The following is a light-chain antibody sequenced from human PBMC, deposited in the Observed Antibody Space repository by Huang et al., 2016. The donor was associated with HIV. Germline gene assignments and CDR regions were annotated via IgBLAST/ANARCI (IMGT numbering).Light chain of an antibody. CDR2: GAS. J-gene: IGKJ1*01. Sequence: EIVMTQSPATLSVSPGERATLSCRASQSVSSNLAWYQQKPGQAPRLLLYGASTRATVIPARFSGSGSGTEFTLTISSLQSEDFAVYYCHQYNNWPPWTFGQGTKVEIK. CDR1: QSVSSN. V-gene: IGKV3-15*01. CDR3: HQYNNWPPWT.